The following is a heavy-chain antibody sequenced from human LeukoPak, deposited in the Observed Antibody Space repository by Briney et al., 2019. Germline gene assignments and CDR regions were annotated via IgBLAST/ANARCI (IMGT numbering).Heavy chain of an antibody. CDR1: GGSFSGYY. V-gene: IGHV4-34*01. J-gene: IGHJ4*02. Sequence: SETLSLTCAVYGGSFSGYYWSWIRQPPGKGLERIGEINHSGSTNYNPSLKSRVTISVDTSKNQFSLKLSSVTAADTAVYYCASRSSSMTTVTTGFDYWGQGTLVTVSS. CDR2: INHSGST. CDR3: ASRSSSMTTVTTGFDY. D-gene: IGHD4-17*01.